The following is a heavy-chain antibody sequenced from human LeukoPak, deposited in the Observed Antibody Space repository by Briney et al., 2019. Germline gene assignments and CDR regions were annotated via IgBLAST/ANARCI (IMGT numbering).Heavy chain of an antibody. D-gene: IGHD6-6*01. CDR1: GGSISSYY. V-gene: IGHV4-59*01. J-gene: IGHJ6*03. Sequence: PSETLSLTCTVSGGSISSYYWSWIRQPPGKGLEWIGYIYYSGSTNYNPSLKSRVTISVDTSKNQFSLKLSSVTAADTAVYYCARDLWQLGSGGDYYYYMDVWGKGTTVTVSS. CDR3: ARDLWQLGSGGDYYYYMDV. CDR2: IYYSGST.